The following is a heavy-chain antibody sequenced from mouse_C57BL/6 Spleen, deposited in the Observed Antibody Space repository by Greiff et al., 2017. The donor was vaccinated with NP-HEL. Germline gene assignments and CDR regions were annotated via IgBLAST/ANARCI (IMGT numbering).Heavy chain of an antibody. J-gene: IGHJ2*01. CDR3: ARHYDYDGGFDY. CDR1: GFTFSSYG. CDR2: ISSGGSYT. Sequence: EVQVVESGGDLVKPGGSLKLSCAASGFTFSSYGMSWVRQTPDKRLEWVATISSGGSYTYYPDSVKGRFTISRDNAKNTLYLQMSSLKSEDTAMYYCARHYDYDGGFDYWGQGTTLTVSS. D-gene: IGHD2-4*01. V-gene: IGHV5-6*01.